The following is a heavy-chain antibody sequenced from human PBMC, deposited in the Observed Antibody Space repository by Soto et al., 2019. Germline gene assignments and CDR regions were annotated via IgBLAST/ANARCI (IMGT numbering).Heavy chain of an antibody. V-gene: IGHV4-39*01. J-gene: IGHJ3*02. CDR2: IYLSGST. Sequence: LSLTCIVSGDSVRNRNYYWAWIRIRQPPGKGPEWIGNIYLSGSTYYNPSLESRVTISLDPSKNGFSLNLTSVTAADTAVYYCATWYENGFDIWGQGTMVTVSS. CDR3: ATWYENGFDI. CDR1: GDSVRNRNYY. D-gene: IGHD6-13*01.